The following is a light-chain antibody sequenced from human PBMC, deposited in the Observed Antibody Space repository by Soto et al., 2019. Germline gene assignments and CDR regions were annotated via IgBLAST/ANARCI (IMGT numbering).Light chain of an antibody. V-gene: IGKV1-33*01. CDR3: QQYDNLLRS. J-gene: IGKJ3*01. Sequence: DIQMTQSPSSLSASVGDRVTITCPASQDISYYLNWYQQKPGKAPKLLIYDASTLETGVPSRFSGSGSGTYFTFTISSLQPEDIATYYCQQYDNLLRSFGPGTKVDIK. CDR1: QDISYY. CDR2: DAS.